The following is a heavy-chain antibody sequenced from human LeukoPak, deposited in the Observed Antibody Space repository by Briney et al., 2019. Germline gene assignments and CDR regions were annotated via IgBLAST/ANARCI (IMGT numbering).Heavy chain of an antibody. V-gene: IGHV3-48*01. Sequence: PGGSLRLSCAASGFTFSSYSMNWVRQAPGKGLEWVSYISSSSSTIYYADSVKGRFTISRDNAKNSLYLQMNSLRAEDTAVYYCARGEASSSSREEPFDYWGQGTLVTVSS. J-gene: IGHJ4*02. CDR2: ISSSSSTI. D-gene: IGHD6-6*01. CDR3: ARGEASSSSREEPFDY. CDR1: GFTFSSYS.